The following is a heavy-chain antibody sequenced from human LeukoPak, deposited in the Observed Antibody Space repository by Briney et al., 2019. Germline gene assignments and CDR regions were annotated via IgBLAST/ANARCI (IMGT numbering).Heavy chain of an antibody. D-gene: IGHD4-23*01. J-gene: IGHJ4*02. CDR2: IYSGGST. V-gene: IGHV3-66*02. Sequence: GGSLRLSCAASGFTVSSNYMSWVRQAPGKGLEWVSVIYSGGSTYYADSVKGRFTISRDNSKNTLYLQMNSLRAEDTVVYYCAREDYGGNSYYFDYWGQGTLVTVSS. CDR3: AREDYGGNSYYFDY. CDR1: GFTVSSNY.